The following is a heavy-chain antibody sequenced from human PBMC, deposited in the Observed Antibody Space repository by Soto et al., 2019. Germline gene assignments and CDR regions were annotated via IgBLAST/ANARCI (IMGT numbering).Heavy chain of an antibody. J-gene: IGHJ5*02. V-gene: IGHV4-31*03. D-gene: IGHD2-15*01. CDR3: ARERGCSGGSCYPRSFDP. CDR1: GGSISSGGYY. Sequence: QVQLQESGPGLVKPSQTLSLTCTVSGGSISSGGYYWSWIRQHPGKGLEWIGYIYYSGSTYYNPSLKSRVTISVDTSKNQFSLKLSSVTAADTAGYYCARERGCSGGSCYPRSFDPWGQGTLVTVSS. CDR2: IYYSGST.